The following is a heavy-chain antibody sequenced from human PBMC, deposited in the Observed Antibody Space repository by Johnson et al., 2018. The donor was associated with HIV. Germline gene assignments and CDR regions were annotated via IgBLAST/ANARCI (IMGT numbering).Heavy chain of an antibody. CDR1: EFSFSTYA. Sequence: QVQLVESGGGVVQPGRSLRLSCAASEFSFSTYALHWVRQAPGKGLEWVAVISYDGSNKYYTDSVKGRSTISRDNSKNTLYLQMHSLTPEDTAVYYCARGAVSGYVSVDAFHIWGQGTLVTVSS. CDR2: ISYDGSNK. D-gene: IGHD5-12*01. J-gene: IGHJ3*02. V-gene: IGHV3-30*04. CDR3: ARGAVSGYVSVDAFHI.